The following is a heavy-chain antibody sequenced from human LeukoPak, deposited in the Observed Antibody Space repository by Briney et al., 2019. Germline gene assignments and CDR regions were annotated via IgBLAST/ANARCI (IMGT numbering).Heavy chain of an antibody. Sequence: SETLSLTCAVSGYSISSGYYWGWIRQPPGKGLEWIGSIYYSGSTYYNPSLKSRVTISVDTSKNQFSLKLSSVTAADTAVYYCARLDYGTLYPWGQGTLVTVSS. J-gene: IGHJ5*02. D-gene: IGHD3-16*01. CDR1: GYSISSGYY. V-gene: IGHV4-38-2*01. CDR2: IYYSGST. CDR3: ARLDYGTLYP.